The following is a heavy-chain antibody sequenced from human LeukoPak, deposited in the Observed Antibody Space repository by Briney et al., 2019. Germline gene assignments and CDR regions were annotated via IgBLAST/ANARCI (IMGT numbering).Heavy chain of an antibody. Sequence: PGGSLRLSCAASGFTFSSSWMSWVRQAPGKGLEWVANIKQDGSETYYVDSVKGRFTISRDNAKNSLYLQMNSLRAEDTAMYYCARGRYSGTTYYFDYWGQGTLVTVSS. CDR2: IKQDGSET. CDR1: GFTFSSSW. CDR3: ARGRYSGTTYYFDY. D-gene: IGHD5-12*01. V-gene: IGHV3-7*03. J-gene: IGHJ4*02.